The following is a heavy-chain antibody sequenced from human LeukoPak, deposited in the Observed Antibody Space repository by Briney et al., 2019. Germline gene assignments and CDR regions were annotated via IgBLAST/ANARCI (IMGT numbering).Heavy chain of an antibody. CDR3: ARRIQGMAPYYFDY. D-gene: IGHD5-24*01. Sequence: GGSLRLSCTASGFTFSSYCMHWVRQAPGKGLVWVSCINSDGGSTSYADSVKGRFTISRDNARNTLYLQMNSLRAEDTAVYYCARRIQGMAPYYFDYWGQGTLVTVSS. V-gene: IGHV3-74*01. J-gene: IGHJ4*02. CDR1: GFTFSSYC. CDR2: INSDGGST.